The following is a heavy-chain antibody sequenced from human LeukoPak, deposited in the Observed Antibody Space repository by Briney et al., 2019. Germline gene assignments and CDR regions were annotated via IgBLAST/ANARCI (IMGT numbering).Heavy chain of an antibody. J-gene: IGHJ4*02. CDR3: AKDSAPGDYVWGSYRYRNYFDY. CDR1: GFTFDDYA. V-gene: IGHV3-43*02. D-gene: IGHD3-16*02. Sequence: GGSLRLSCAASGFTFDDYAMHWARQAPGKGLEWVSLISGVGGSTYYADSVKGRFTISRDNSKNSLYLQMNSLRTEDTALYYCAKDSAPGDYVWGSYRYRNYFDYWGQGTLVTVSS. CDR2: ISGVGGST.